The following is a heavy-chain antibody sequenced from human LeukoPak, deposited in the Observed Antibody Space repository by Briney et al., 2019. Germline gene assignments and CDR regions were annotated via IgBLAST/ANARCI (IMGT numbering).Heavy chain of an antibody. Sequence: ASVKVSCKASGYTFTSYYMHWVRQAPGQGLEWTGIINPSGGSTSYAQKFQGRVTMTRDTSTSTVYMELSSLRSEDTAVYYCARDTEMATTYEPRYDYWGQGTLVTVSS. D-gene: IGHD5-24*01. CDR1: GYTFTSYY. CDR2: INPSGGST. V-gene: IGHV1-46*01. J-gene: IGHJ4*02. CDR3: ARDTEMATTYEPRYDY.